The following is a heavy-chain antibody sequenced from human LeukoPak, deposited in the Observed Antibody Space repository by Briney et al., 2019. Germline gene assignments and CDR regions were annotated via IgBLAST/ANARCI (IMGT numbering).Heavy chain of an antibody. Sequence: ASVKVSCKTSGFTFTGHYMHWLRQAPGQGLEWMGWISAYNGNTNYAQKLQGRVTMTTDTSTSTAYMELRSLRSDDTAVYYCARVNGSYYFGYYFDYWGQGTLVTVSS. CDR3: ARVNGSYYFGYYFDY. CDR2: ISAYNGNT. V-gene: IGHV1-18*04. D-gene: IGHD1-26*01. J-gene: IGHJ4*02. CDR1: GFTFTGHY.